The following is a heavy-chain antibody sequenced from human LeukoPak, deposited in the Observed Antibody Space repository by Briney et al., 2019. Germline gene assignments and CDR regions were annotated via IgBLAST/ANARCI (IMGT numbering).Heavy chain of an antibody. Sequence: QPGGSLRLSCAASGFTFSSYAMSWVRQAPGKGLEWVANIKQDGSEKYYVDSVKGRFTISRDNAKNSLYLQMNSLRAEDTAVYYCAKVGLSRNIVAFDYWGQGTLVTVSS. CDR3: AKVGLSRNIVAFDY. D-gene: IGHD5-12*01. CDR2: IKQDGSEK. CDR1: GFTFSSYA. V-gene: IGHV3-7*01. J-gene: IGHJ4*02.